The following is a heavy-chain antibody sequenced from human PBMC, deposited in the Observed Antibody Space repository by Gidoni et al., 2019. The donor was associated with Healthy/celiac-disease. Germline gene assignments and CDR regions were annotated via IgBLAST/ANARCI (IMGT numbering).Heavy chain of an antibody. CDR2: IYHSGST. CDR1: GGSISSSNW. D-gene: IGHD2-15*01. Sequence: QVQLQESGPGLVKPSWTLSLTCAFPGGSISSSNWLSWVRQPPGKGLEWIGEIYHSGSTNYNPSLKSRVTISVDKSKNQFSLKLSSVTAADTAVYYCARVCGGSCYYRYWYFDLWGRGTLVTVSA. V-gene: IGHV4-4*02. J-gene: IGHJ2*01. CDR3: ARVCGGSCYYRYWYFDL.